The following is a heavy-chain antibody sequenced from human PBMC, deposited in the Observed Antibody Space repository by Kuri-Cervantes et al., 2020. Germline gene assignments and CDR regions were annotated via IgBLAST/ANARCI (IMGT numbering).Heavy chain of an antibody. CDR2: ISGSGGST. Sequence: GGSLRLSSAASGFTFSGYAMSWVRQAPGKGLEWVSAISGSGGSTYYADSVKGRFTISRDNSKNTLYLQMNSLRAEDTAVYYCAKDVEQLVETYYFDYWGQGTLVTVSS. D-gene: IGHD6-6*01. CDR1: GFTFSGYA. J-gene: IGHJ4*02. V-gene: IGHV3-23*01. CDR3: AKDVEQLVETYYFDY.